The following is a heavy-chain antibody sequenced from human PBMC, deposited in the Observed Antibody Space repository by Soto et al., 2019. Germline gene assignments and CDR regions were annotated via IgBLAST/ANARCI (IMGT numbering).Heavy chain of an antibody. Sequence: PGGSLRLSCAASGFTFSSYAMSWVRQAPGKGLEWVSYISGSGGSTYYADSVKGRFTISRDNAKNSLYLQMNSLRAEDTAVYYCARVRVVLTPDYYYYMDVWGKGTTVTVSS. J-gene: IGHJ6*03. CDR3: ARVRVVLTPDYYYYMDV. V-gene: IGHV3-48*01. CDR1: GFTFSSYA. D-gene: IGHD3-22*01. CDR2: ISGSGGST.